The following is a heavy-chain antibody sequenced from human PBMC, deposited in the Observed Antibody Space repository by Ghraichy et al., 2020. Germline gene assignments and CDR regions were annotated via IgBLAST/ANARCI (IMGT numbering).Heavy chain of an antibody. CDR1: GYTFTNYG. Sequence: ASVKVSCKASGYTFTNYGISWVRQAPGQGLEWMGWISAYNGNTNYAQKLQGRVTMTTDTSTSTAYMELRSLRSDDTAVYYCARDPFRANTVTTFRYGMDVWGQGTTVTVSS. CDR3: ARDPFRANTVTTFRYGMDV. J-gene: IGHJ6*02. V-gene: IGHV1-18*01. CDR2: ISAYNGNT. D-gene: IGHD4-17*01.